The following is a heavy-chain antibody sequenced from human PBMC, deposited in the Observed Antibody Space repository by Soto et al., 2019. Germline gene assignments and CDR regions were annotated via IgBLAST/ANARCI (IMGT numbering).Heavy chain of an antibody. V-gene: IGHV3-53*02. Sequence: EVQLVETGGGLIQPGGSLRLSCAASGFTVSSNYMSWVRQAPGKGLEWVSVIYSGGSTYYADSVKGRFTISRDNSKNTLYLQMNSLRAEDTAVYYCAREVGYRSSWSPRFAYWGQGTLVTVSS. CDR1: GFTVSSNY. J-gene: IGHJ4*02. CDR2: IYSGGST. CDR3: AREVGYRSSWSPRFAY. D-gene: IGHD6-13*01.